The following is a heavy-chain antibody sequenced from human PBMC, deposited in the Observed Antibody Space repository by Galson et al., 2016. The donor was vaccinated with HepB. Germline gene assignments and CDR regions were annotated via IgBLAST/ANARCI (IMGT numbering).Heavy chain of an antibody. Sequence: SLRLSCAASGFSFSNYDMYWVRQAPGKGLEWVSSIYTAGDTYYEDSVEGRFTVSKENAKDSLYLHMNSLRAGDTAVYYCVRGTYHSDWYRSAAYDFGLDVWGKGAPVTVSS. CDR3: VRGTYHSDWYRSAAYDFGLDV. CDR1: GFSFSNYD. D-gene: IGHD6-19*01. V-gene: IGHV3-13*01. CDR2: IYTAGDT. J-gene: IGHJ6*04.